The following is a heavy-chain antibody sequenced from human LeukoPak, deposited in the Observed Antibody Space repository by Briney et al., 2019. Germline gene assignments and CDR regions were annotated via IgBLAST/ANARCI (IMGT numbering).Heavy chain of an antibody. CDR2: IYSGGST. J-gene: IGHJ4*02. V-gene: IGHV3-53*01. Sequence: GGSLRLSCAASGFPFSNYGMSWVRQAPGKGLEWVSLIYSGGSTYYTDSVKGRFTISRDNSKNTLYLQMNSLRAEDTAVYYCARRAGDYSHPYDYWGQGILVTVSS. D-gene: IGHD3-22*01. CDR3: ARRAGDYSHPYDY. CDR1: GFPFSNYG.